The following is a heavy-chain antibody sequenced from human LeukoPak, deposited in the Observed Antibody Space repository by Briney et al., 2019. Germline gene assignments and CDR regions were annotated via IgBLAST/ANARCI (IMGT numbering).Heavy chain of an antibody. V-gene: IGHV1-18*01. Sequence: ASVKVSCTASGYTFTSYGISWVRQAPGQGLEWMGWISAYNGNTNYAQKLPGRVTMTTDTSTSTAYMELRSLRSADTAVYYCARAGSSWIPIMRWFDPWGQGTLVTASS. CDR1: GYTFTSYG. D-gene: IGHD6-13*01. CDR2: ISAYNGNT. J-gene: IGHJ5*02. CDR3: ARAGSSWIPIMRWFDP.